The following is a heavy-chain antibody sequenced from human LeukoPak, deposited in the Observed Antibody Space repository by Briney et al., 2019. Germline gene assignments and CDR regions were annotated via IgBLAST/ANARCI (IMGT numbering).Heavy chain of an antibody. D-gene: IGHD6-13*01. V-gene: IGHV3-7*01. CDR1: GFTFDDYG. CDR3: ARGPAGTFFRYFDY. CDR2: IKQDGSEK. J-gene: IGHJ4*02. Sequence: GGSLRLSCAASGFTFDDYGMSWVRQAPGKGLEWVANIKQDGSEKYYVDSVKGRFTISRDNAKNSLYLQMNSLRAEDTAVYYCARGPAGTFFRYFDYWGQGTLVTVSS.